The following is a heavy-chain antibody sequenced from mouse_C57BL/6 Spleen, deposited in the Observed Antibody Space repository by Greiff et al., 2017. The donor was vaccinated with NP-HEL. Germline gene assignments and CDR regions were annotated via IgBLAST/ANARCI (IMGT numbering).Heavy chain of an antibody. V-gene: IGHV1-55*01. Sequence: QVQLQQPGAELVKPGASVKMSCKASGYTFTSYWITWVKQRPGQGLEWIGDIYPGSGSINYNEKFKSKATLTVDTSSSTAYMQLSSLTSEDSAVYYCARKGYYSNYFDYWGQGTTLTVSS. D-gene: IGHD2-5*01. CDR1: GYTFTSYW. CDR3: ARKGYYSNYFDY. J-gene: IGHJ2*01. CDR2: IYPGSGSI.